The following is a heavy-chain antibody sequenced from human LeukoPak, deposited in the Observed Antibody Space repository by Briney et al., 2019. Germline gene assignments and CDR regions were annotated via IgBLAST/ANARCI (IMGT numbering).Heavy chain of an antibody. J-gene: IGHJ6*02. Sequence: ASVKVSCKASGYTFTGYYMHWVRQAPGQGLEWMGWINPNSGGTNYAQKFQGRVTMTRDTSISTAYMELSRLRSDDTAVYYCARLQLWQNYCYYGMDVWGQGTTVTVSS. V-gene: IGHV1-2*02. D-gene: IGHD5-18*01. CDR2: INPNSGGT. CDR1: GYTFTGYY. CDR3: ARLQLWQNYCYYGMDV.